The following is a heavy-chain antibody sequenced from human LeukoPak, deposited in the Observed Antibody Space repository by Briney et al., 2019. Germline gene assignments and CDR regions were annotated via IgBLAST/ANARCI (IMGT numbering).Heavy chain of an antibody. CDR1: GGSISSYY. CDR3: AREGYYYYYYGMDV. J-gene: IGHJ6*02. CDR2: IYYSGST. V-gene: IGHV4-59*01. Sequence: SETLSLTCTVSGGSISSYYWSWLRQPPGKGLEWIGYIYYSGSTNYNPSLKSRVTISVDTSKNQFSLKLSSVTAADTAVYYCAREGYYYYYYGMDVWGQGTTVTVSS.